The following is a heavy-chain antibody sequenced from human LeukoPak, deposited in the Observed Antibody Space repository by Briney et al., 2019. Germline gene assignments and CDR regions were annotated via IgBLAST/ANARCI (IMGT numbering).Heavy chain of an antibody. Sequence: ASVKVSCKASGYTFTSYDINWVRQATGQGLEWMGWMNPNSGNTGYAQKFQGRVTMTRNTSISTAYMELSSLRSEDTAVYYCARAPGVGYVTTYGMDVWGQGTTVTVSS. V-gene: IGHV1-8*01. J-gene: IGHJ6*02. CDR3: ARAPGVGYVTTYGMDV. CDR1: GYTFTSYD. D-gene: IGHD3-10*01. CDR2: MNPNSGNT.